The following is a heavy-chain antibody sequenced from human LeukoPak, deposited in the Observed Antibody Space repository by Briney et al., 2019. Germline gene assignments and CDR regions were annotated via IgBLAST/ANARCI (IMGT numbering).Heavy chain of an antibody. V-gene: IGHV3-21*01. J-gene: IGHJ4*02. D-gene: IGHD3-10*01. CDR3: ARRSYGSGSYYQGNYFDY. CDR2: ISSSSSYI. CDR1: GFTFSSYS. Sequence: PGGSLRLSCAASGFTFSSYSMNWVRQAPGKGLEGVSSISSSSSYIYYADSVKGRFTISRDNAKNSLYLQMNSLRAEDTAVYYCARRSYGSGSYYQGNYFDYWGQGTLVTVSS.